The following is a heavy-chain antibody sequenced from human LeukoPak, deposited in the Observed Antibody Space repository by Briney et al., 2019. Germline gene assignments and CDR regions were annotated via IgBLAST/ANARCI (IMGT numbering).Heavy chain of an antibody. Sequence: ASVKVSCKASGYTFTGYYMHWVRQAPGQGLEWVGWISAYNGNTNYAQKLQGRVTMTTDTSTSTAYMDLRSLRSDDTAVYYCARVRNSGFRYVDSWGQGTLVTVSS. CDR3: ARVRNSGFRYVDS. CDR1: GYTFTGYY. CDR2: ISAYNGNT. D-gene: IGHD5-12*01. J-gene: IGHJ4*02. V-gene: IGHV1-18*04.